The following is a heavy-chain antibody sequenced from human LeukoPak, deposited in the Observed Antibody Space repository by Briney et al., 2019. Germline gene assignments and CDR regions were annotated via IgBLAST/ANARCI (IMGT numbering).Heavy chain of an antibody. J-gene: IGHJ4*02. CDR1: GFTFSSYA. D-gene: IGHD2-15*01. CDR2: ISGIGSST. V-gene: IGHV3-23*01. CDR3: AAKYCSGGSCYY. Sequence: GGSLRLSCAASGFTFSSYAMIWVRQAPGKGLEWVSTISGIGSSTFYADFVKGRFTIARDNSKNTLYLQMNSLRAEDTAVYYCAAKYCSGGSCYYWGQGTLVTVSS.